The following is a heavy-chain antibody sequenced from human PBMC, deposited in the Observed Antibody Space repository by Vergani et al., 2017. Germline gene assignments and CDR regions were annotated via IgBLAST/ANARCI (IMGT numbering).Heavy chain of an antibody. CDR2: IRSKNDGGTA. D-gene: IGHD2-2*02. CDR1: GITFKNAW. Sequence: EVQVVESGGGLIKPGGSLRLSCVVSGITFKNAWINWVRQAPGKGLEWIGRIRSKNDGGTADYAAPLKGRFTISRDVSKDSAFLLVNNLKTEDTAVYFCYTDYHDYWGQGTLVTVSS. V-gene: IGHV3-15*01. CDR3: YTDYHDY. J-gene: IGHJ4*02.